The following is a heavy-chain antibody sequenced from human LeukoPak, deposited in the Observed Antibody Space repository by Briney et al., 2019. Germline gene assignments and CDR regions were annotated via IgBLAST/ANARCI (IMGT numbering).Heavy chain of an antibody. D-gene: IGHD3-22*01. Sequence: GASVKVSCRASGYTFTNFGISWVRQAPGQGLEWIAWISAYNGNPTYAQKLQGRVTVTTDTSTNTAYMELRSLTPDDTAVYFCARAGQGYYYDTSAYYFDYWGQGTLVTVSS. CDR2: ISAYNGNP. V-gene: IGHV1-18*01. CDR3: ARAGQGYYYDTSAYYFDY. J-gene: IGHJ4*02. CDR1: GYTFTNFG.